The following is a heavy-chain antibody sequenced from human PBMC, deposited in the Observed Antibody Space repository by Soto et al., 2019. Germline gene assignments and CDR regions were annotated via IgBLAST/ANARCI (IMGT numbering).Heavy chain of an antibody. D-gene: IGHD6-25*01. J-gene: IGHJ6*02. CDR1: GFTFSSYD. CDR2: IGTAGDT. V-gene: IGHV3-13*01. CDR3: ARLIAARRGPYYYDGMDV. Sequence: EVQLVESGGGLVQPGGSLRLSCAASGFTFSSYDMHWVRQATGKGLEWVSAIGTAGDTYYPGSVKGRFTISRENAKNSLYLQMNSQRAWDTAVYYCARLIAARRGPYYYDGMDVWGQGTTVTVSS.